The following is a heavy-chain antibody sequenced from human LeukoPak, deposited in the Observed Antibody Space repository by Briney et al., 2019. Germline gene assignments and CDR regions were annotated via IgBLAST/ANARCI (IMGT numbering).Heavy chain of an antibody. Sequence: QAGGSLRLSCAAPGFTFNSYAMTWVRQAPGMGLEWVSAITASGGSTYYADSVKGRFTISRDNSRNTLYLQMNSLRADDTAVYYCAKSQYSSSWYYFDYWGQGTLVTVSS. CDR2: ITASGGST. D-gene: IGHD6-13*01. V-gene: IGHV3-23*01. CDR1: GFTFNSYA. CDR3: AKSQYSSSWYYFDY. J-gene: IGHJ4*02.